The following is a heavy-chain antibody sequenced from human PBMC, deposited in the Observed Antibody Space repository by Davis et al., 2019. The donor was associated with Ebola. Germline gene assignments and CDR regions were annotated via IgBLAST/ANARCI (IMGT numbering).Heavy chain of an antibody. Sequence: AASVKVSCKVSGYNFNAYGVTWVRQAPGQGLEWMGWISAYNGNTNYAQKLQGRVTMTTDTSTSTAYMELRSLRSDDTAVYYCARVLPYGGVDYWGQGTLATVSS. CDR2: ISAYNGNT. CDR3: ARVLPYGGVDY. J-gene: IGHJ4*02. D-gene: IGHD4-23*01. V-gene: IGHV1-18*04. CDR1: GYNFNAYG.